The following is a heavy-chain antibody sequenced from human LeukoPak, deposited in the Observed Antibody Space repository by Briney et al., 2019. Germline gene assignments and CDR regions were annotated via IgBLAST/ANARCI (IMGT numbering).Heavy chain of an antibody. D-gene: IGHD3-10*01. CDR2: ISYDGSNK. CDR3: AKDRNAYYYGSGPFDY. J-gene: IGHJ4*02. Sequence: GGSPRLSCAASGFTFSSYGMHWVRQAPGKGLEWVAVISYDGSNKYYADSVKGRFTISRDNSKNTLYLQMNSLRAEDTAVYYCAKDRNAYYYGSGPFDYWGQGTLVTVSS. CDR1: GFTFSSYG. V-gene: IGHV3-30*18.